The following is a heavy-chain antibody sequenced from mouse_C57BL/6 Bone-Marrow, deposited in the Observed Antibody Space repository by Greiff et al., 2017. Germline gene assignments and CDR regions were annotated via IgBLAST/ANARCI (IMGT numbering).Heavy chain of an antibody. Sequence: QVQLQQSGAELARPGASVKLSCKASGYTFTSYGISWVKQTTGQGLEWIGAIYPRSGNPYYNEKFKGKATMTAAEYSSTAYMALRSLTSEDSAFYFCARSYYCSSYYAMDYWGQETSVTVSS. D-gene: IGHD1-1*01. V-gene: IGHV1-81*01. CDR2: IYPRSGNP. CDR3: ARSYYCSSYYAMDY. CDR1: GYTFTSYG. J-gene: IGHJ4*01.